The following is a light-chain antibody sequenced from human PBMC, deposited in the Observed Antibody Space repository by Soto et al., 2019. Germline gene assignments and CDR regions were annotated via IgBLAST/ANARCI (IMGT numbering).Light chain of an antibody. V-gene: IGLV2-14*01. CDR1: SSDVGGYNY. J-gene: IGLJ1*01. CDR3: SSYTSXSTPYV. Sequence: QSALTQPASVSGSPGQSITISCTGTSSDVGGYNYVSWYQQHPGKAPKLMIYDVSNRPSGVSNRFSGSKSGNTASLTISGLQAEDEADYYCSSYTSXSTPYVFGTGTKVTVL. CDR2: DVS.